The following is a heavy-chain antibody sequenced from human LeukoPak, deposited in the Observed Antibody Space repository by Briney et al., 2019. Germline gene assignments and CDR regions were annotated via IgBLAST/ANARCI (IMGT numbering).Heavy chain of an antibody. CDR1: GGSISSYY. J-gene: IGHJ4*02. CDR2: IYYSGST. D-gene: IGHD3-22*01. CDR3: ARGGGGDYYDSSGYYPWSFDY. Sequence: SETLSLTCTVSGGSISSYYWSWIRQPPGKGLEWIGYIYYSGSTSYNPSLKSRVTISVDTSKNQFSLKLSSVTAADTAVYYCARGGGGDYYDSSGYYPWSFDYWGQGTLVTVSS. V-gene: IGHV4-59*01.